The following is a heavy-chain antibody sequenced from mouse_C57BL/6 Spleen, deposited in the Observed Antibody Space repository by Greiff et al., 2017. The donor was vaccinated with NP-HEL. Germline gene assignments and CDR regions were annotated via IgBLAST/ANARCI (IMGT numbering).Heavy chain of an antibody. V-gene: IGHV5-16*01. Sequence: EVMLVESEGGLVQPGSSMKLSCTASGFTFSDYYMAWVRQVPEKGLEWVANINYDGSSTYYLDSLKSRFIISRDNAKNILYLQMSSLKSEDTATYYCARDRIYEGYFDYWGQGTTLTVSS. CDR2: INYDGSST. J-gene: IGHJ2*01. D-gene: IGHD2-12*01. CDR3: ARDRIYEGYFDY. CDR1: GFTFSDYY.